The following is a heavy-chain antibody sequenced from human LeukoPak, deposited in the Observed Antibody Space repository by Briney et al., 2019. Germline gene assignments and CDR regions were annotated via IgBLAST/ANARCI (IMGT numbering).Heavy chain of an antibody. CDR2: ISYDGSNK. Sequence: GGSLRLSCAASGFTFSSYAMHWVRQAPGKGLEWVAVISYDGSNKYYADSVKGRFTISRDNSKNTLYLQMNSLRAEDTAVYYCARVSPFDYWGQGTLVTVSS. V-gene: IGHV3-30*04. CDR1: GFTFSSYA. J-gene: IGHJ4*02. CDR3: ARVSPFDY.